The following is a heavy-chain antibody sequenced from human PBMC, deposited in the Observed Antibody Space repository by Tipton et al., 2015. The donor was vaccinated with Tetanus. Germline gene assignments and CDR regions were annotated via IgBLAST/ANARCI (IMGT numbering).Heavy chain of an antibody. D-gene: IGHD3-22*01. J-gene: IGHJ4*02. V-gene: IGHV4-39*07. CDR1: GASIRGSSDY. CDR2: IFYSGST. CDR3: AKASSLYDSSGYYHRTFDY. Sequence: QLVQSGPEVKPSETLSLTCTVSGASIRGSSDYWGWIRQPPGKGLEWIGSIFYSGSTNYNPSLKSRVTISVDTSKNQFSLKLSSVTAADTAVYYGAKASSLYDSSGYYHRTFDYWGQGTLVTVSS.